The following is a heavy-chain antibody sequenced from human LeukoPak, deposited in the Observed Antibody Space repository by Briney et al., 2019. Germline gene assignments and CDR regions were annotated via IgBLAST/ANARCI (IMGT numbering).Heavy chain of an antibody. CDR1: GFTFRNYE. V-gene: IGHV3-48*03. D-gene: IGHD1-26*01. CDR2: ISSSGSTI. J-gene: IGHJ4*02. CDR3: ARGVGATRDY. Sequence: GGSLRLSCAASGFTFRNYEMNWVRQAPGKGLQWVSYISSSGSTIYYADSVKGRFTISRDNSKNTLYLQMNSLRAEDTAVYYCARGVGATRDYWGQGTLVTVSS.